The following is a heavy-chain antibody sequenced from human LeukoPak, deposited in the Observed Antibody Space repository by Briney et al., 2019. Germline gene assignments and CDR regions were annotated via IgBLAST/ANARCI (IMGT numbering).Heavy chain of an antibody. CDR3: ARVALMVRGAWKGDYYYYYMDV. Sequence: SETLSLTCAVYGGSFSDYYWTWIRQPPGKGLEWIGYIYHSGSTYYNPSLKSRVTISVDRSKNQFSLKLSSVTAADTAVYYCARVALMVRGAWKGDYYYYYMDVWGKGTTVTVSS. J-gene: IGHJ6*03. CDR2: IYHSGST. CDR1: GGSFSDYY. D-gene: IGHD3-10*01. V-gene: IGHV4-34*01.